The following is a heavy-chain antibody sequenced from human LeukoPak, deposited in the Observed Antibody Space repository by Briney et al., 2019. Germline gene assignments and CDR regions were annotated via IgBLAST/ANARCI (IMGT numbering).Heavy chain of an antibody. Sequence: PSETLSLTCAVYGGSFSGYYWSWIRQPPGKGLEWIGEINHSGSTNYNPSLKSRVTISVDTSKNQFSLKLGSVTAADTAVYYCARGTVFGVVITRDYYYYMDVWGKGTTVTVSS. CDR1: GGSFSGYY. CDR3: ARGTVFGVVITRDYYYYMDV. CDR2: INHSGST. J-gene: IGHJ6*03. V-gene: IGHV4-34*01. D-gene: IGHD3-3*01.